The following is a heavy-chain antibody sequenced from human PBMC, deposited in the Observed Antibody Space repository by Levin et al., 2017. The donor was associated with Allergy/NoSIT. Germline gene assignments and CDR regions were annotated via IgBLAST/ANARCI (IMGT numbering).Heavy chain of an antibody. D-gene: IGHD2-15*01. V-gene: IGHV3-30*18. J-gene: IGHJ3*02. CDR1: GFTFSSYG. CDR2: ISYDGSNK. Sequence: GESLKISCAASGFTFSSYGMHWVRQAPGKGLEWVAVISYDGSNKYYADSVKGRFTISRDNSKNTLYLQMNSLRAEDTAVYYCAKDRVVAAIRLNDAFDSWGQGTMVTVSS. CDR3: AKDRVVAAIRLNDAFDS.